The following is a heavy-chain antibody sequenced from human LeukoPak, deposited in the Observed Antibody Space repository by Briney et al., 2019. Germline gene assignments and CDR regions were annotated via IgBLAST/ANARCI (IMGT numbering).Heavy chain of an antibody. CDR2: IYSGGST. V-gene: IGHV3-53*01. D-gene: IGHD3-22*01. Sequence: GGSLRLSCAASGFTVSSNYMYWIRQAPGKGLEWVSVIYSGGSTYYADSVKGRFTISRDNSKNTLYLQMNSLRAEDTAVYYCARAFDSSGYLVPLDYWGQGTLVTVSS. J-gene: IGHJ4*02. CDR1: GFTVSSNY. CDR3: ARAFDSSGYLVPLDY.